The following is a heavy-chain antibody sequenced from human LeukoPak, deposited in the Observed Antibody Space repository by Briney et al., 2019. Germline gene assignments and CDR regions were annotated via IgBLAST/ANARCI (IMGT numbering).Heavy chain of an antibody. CDR2: ISGSGGST. Sequence: GGSLRLSCAASGFTFSSYAMSWVRQAPGKGLEWVSAISGSGGSTYYADSVKGRFTISRDNSKNTLYLQMNSLRAEDTAVYYCARDKNSNPREGSGSYVDYWGQGTLVTVSS. D-gene: IGHD3-10*01. CDR3: ARDKNSNPREGSGSYVDY. V-gene: IGHV3-23*01. J-gene: IGHJ4*02. CDR1: GFTFSSYA.